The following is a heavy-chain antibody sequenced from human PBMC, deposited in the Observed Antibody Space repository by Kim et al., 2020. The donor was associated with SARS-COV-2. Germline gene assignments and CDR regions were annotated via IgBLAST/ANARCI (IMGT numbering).Heavy chain of an antibody. V-gene: IGHV3-30-3*01. CDR2: ISYDGSNK. J-gene: IGHJ3*02. CDR1: GFTFSSYA. CDR3: ASGAHYYDSSGYDAFDI. D-gene: IGHD3-22*01. Sequence: GGSLRLSCAASGFTFSSYAMHWVRQAPGKGLEWVAVISYDGSNKYYADSVKGRFTISRDNSKNTLYLQMNSLRAEDTAVYYCASGAHYYDSSGYDAFDIWGQGTMVTVSS.